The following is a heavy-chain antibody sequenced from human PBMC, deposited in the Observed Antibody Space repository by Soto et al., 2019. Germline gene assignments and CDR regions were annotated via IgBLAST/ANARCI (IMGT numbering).Heavy chain of an antibody. Sequence: QVQLQESGPGLVKPSQTLSLTCTVSGGSISSGGYYWSWIRQHPGKGPEWIGYIYYSGSTYYNPSLKSRVTISVDTSKNQFSLKLSSVTAADTAVYYCAKKEMRRDFWSGYYAESFDPWGQGTLVTVSS. CDR2: IYYSGST. J-gene: IGHJ5*02. V-gene: IGHV4-31*03. D-gene: IGHD3-3*01. CDR3: AKKEMRRDFWSGYYAESFDP. CDR1: GGSISSGGYY.